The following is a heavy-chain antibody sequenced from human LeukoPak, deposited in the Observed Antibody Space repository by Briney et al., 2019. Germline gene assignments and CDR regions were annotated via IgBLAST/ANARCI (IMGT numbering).Heavy chain of an antibody. CDR1: GGSISSYY. Sequence: SETLSLTCSVSGGSISSYYWSWIRQPPGKGLEWIGYIYYSGSINYNPSLKSRVTISVDTSKNQLSLKLSSMTAADTAVYYCVVGHNYFDYWGQGTLVTVSS. CDR2: IYYSGSI. CDR3: VVGHNYFDY. J-gene: IGHJ4*02. V-gene: IGHV4-59*01. D-gene: IGHD2-15*01.